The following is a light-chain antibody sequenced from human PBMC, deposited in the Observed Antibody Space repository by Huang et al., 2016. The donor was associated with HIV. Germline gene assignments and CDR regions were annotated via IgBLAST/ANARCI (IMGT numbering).Light chain of an antibody. Sequence: IVMTQSPESLAVSLGERASINCKSSQSLLYRSNNKNYLAWYQKKQGHPPTLLIYWASVRDVGVPERFSGGGSGTNFTLTINSLQADDVVVYYCQQHYGRQSTFGQGT. CDR2: WAS. J-gene: IGKJ1*01. CDR1: QSLLYRSNNKNY. V-gene: IGKV4-1*01. CDR3: QQHYGRQST.